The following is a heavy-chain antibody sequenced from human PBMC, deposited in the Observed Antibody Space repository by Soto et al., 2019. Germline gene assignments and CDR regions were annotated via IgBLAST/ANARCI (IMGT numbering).Heavy chain of an antibody. J-gene: IGHJ5*02. CDR1: GGSFSGYY. CDR2: INHSGST. CDR3: ARGFGWGPVASKNWFDP. V-gene: IGHV4-34*01. Sequence: QVQLQQWGAGLLKPSETLSLTCAVYGGSFSGYYWSWIRQPPGKGLEWIGEINHSGSTNYNPSLKSRVTISVDTSQNQFSLKLSSVTAADTAVYYCARGFGWGPVASKNWFDPWGQGTLVTVSS. D-gene: IGHD3-16*01.